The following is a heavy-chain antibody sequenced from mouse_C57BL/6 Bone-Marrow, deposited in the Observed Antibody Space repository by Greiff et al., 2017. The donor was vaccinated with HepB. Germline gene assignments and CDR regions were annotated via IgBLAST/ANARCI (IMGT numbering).Heavy chain of an antibody. J-gene: IGHJ4*01. CDR1: GYSFTGYY. D-gene: IGHD1-1*01. Sequence: VQLKQSGPELVKPGASVKISCKASGYSFTGYYMNWVKQSPEKSLEWIGEINPSTGGTTYNQKFKAKATLTVDKSSSTAYMQLKSLTSEDSAVYYCTREWPIYYYLVGAMDYWGQGTSVTVSS. CDR2: INPSTGGT. V-gene: IGHV1-42*01. CDR3: TREWPIYYYLVGAMDY.